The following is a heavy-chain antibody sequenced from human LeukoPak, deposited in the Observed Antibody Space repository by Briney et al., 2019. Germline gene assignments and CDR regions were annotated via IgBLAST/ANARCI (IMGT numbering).Heavy chain of an antibody. D-gene: IGHD3-3*01. Sequence: TPSETLSLTCTVSGGSISSYYWSWIRQPPGKGLEWIGYIYYSGSTNYNPSLKSRVTISVDTSKNQFSLKPSSVTAADTAVYYCARAKLSGYESYYFDYWGQGTLVTVSS. J-gene: IGHJ4*02. V-gene: IGHV4-59*08. CDR3: ARAKLSGYESYYFDY. CDR1: GGSISSYY. CDR2: IYYSGST.